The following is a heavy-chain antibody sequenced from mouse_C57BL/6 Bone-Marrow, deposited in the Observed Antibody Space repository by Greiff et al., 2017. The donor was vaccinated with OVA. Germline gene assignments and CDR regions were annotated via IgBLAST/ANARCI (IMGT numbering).Heavy chain of an antibody. Sequence: EVQLVESGPELVKPGASVKIPCKASGYTFTDYNMDWVKQSHGKSLEWIGDINPNNGGTIYNQKFKGKATLTVDKSSSTAYMELRSLTSEDTAVYYCARYYGSSYDWYFDVWGTGTTVTVSS. D-gene: IGHD1-1*01. J-gene: IGHJ1*03. CDR1: GYTFTDYN. CDR3: ARYYGSSYDWYFDV. CDR2: INPNNGGT. V-gene: IGHV1-18*01.